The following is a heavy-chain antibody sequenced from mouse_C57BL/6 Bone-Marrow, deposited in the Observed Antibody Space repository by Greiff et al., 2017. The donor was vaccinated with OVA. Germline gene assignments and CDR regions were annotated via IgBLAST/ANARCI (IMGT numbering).Heavy chain of an antibody. V-gene: IGHV1-64*01. CDR2: IHPNSGST. J-gene: IGHJ2*01. D-gene: IGHD2-5*01. CDR3: ASYYSNYYFDY. Sequence: QVQLQQPGAELVKPGASVKLSCKASGYTFTSYWMYWVKQRPGQGLEWIGMIHPNSGSTNYNEKFKSKATLTVDKSSSTAYMQLSSLTSEDSAVYYCASYYSNYYFDYWGQGTTLTVSS. CDR1: GYTFTSYW.